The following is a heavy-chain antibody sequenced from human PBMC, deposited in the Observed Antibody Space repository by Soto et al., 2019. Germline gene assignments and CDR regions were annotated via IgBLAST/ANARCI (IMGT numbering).Heavy chain of an antibody. V-gene: IGHV3-21*01. D-gene: IGHD4-17*01. Sequence: GXSLRLSCSAPGFTFSSYSMNWVRQAPGKGLEWVSSISSSSSYIYYADSVKGRFTISRDNAKNSLYLQMNSLRAEDTAVYYCVRDRTTVTLNWFDPWGQGTLVTVSS. CDR3: VRDRTTVTLNWFDP. J-gene: IGHJ5*02. CDR1: GFTFSSYS. CDR2: ISSSSSYI.